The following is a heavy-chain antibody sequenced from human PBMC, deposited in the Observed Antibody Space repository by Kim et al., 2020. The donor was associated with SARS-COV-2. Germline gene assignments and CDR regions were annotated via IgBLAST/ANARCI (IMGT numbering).Heavy chain of an antibody. V-gene: IGHV3-7*04. CDR3: TTAGDY. CDR2: QDGSGK. Sequence: QDGSGKYYVDAVEGRFTISRDNAKNSLNLQMNSLRVDDTAVYYCTTAGDYWGQGTLVTVSS. J-gene: IGHJ4*02.